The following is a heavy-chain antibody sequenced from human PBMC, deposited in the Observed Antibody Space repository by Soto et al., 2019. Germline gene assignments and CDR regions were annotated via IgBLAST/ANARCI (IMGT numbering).Heavy chain of an antibody. CDR2: ISYDGSNK. Sequence: QVQLVESGGGVVQPGRSLRLSCAASGFTFSSYGMLWVRQAPGKGLEWVAVISYDGSNKYYADSVKGRFTISRDNSKNTLYLQMNSLRAEDTAVYYCAKLSSSWWVGYDYYYYYGMDVWGQGTTVTVSS. V-gene: IGHV3-30*18. J-gene: IGHJ6*02. CDR3: AKLSSSWWVGYDYYYYYGMDV. D-gene: IGHD6-13*01. CDR1: GFTFSSYG.